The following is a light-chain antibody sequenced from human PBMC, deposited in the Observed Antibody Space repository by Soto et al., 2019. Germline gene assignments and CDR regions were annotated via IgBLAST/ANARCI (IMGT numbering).Light chain of an antibody. Sequence: QSVLTQPRSVPGSPGQSVTISCTGTSGDVSGYNYVSWYQQHPGKAPKLMISDVTKRPSGVPDRFSGSKSGNTASLTISGLQAEDDADYYCCSYTGSYTYVFGTGTKVTVL. J-gene: IGLJ1*01. CDR1: SGDVSGYNY. V-gene: IGLV2-11*01. CDR3: CSYTGSYTYV. CDR2: DVT.